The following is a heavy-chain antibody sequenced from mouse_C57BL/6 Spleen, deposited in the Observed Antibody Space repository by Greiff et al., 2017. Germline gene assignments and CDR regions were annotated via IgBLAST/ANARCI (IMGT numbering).Heavy chain of an antibody. CDR1: GFTFSSYG. CDR3: ARETGTAYAMDY. D-gene: IGHD4-1*01. CDR2: ISSGGSYT. Sequence: EVQRVESGGDLVKPGGSLKLSCAASGFTFSSYGMSWVRQTPDKRLEWVATISSGGSYTYYPDSVKGRFTISRDNAKNTLYLQMSSLKSEDTAMDYCARETGTAYAMDYWGQGTSVTVSS. J-gene: IGHJ4*01. V-gene: IGHV5-6*01.